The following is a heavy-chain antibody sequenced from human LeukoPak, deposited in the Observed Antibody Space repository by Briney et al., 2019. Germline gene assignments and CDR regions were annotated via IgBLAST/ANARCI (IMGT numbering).Heavy chain of an antibody. CDR2: IYYSGST. J-gene: IGHJ4*02. CDR3: ARERKTFDY. V-gene: IGHV4-59*01. CDR1: GGSISSYF. Sequence: SETLSLTCTVSGGSISSYFWSWIRQPPGKGLEWIGYIYYSGSTNYNPSLKSRVTISVDTSKNQFSLKLSSVTAADTAVYYCARERKTFDYWGQGTLVTVSS.